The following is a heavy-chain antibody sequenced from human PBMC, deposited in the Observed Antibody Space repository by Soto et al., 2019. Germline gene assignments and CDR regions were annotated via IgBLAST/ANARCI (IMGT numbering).Heavy chain of an antibody. D-gene: IGHD2-15*01. J-gene: IGHJ4*02. CDR3: ARAGAATLSDY. V-gene: IGHV4-59*01. CDR1: GGSFNNYY. CDR2: IYYSGSP. Sequence: PSETLSLTCSVSGGSFNNYYCSWIRQPPGKGLEWIGYIYYSGSPNYNPSLKSRVTISVDTSKNQFSLNLSSVTAADTAVYYCARAGAATLSDYWGQGTLVTVSS.